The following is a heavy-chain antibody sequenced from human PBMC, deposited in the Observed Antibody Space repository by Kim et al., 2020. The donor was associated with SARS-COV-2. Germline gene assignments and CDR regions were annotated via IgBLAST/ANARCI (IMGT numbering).Heavy chain of an antibody. Sequence: ADPVKGRFTISRDNSKNTLYLQRNSMRDEDTAVYYCAKTYYGDLYNWFDPWGQGTMVTVSS. V-gene: IGHV3-23*01. CDR3: AKTYYGDLYNWFDP. D-gene: IGHD4-17*01. J-gene: IGHJ5*02.